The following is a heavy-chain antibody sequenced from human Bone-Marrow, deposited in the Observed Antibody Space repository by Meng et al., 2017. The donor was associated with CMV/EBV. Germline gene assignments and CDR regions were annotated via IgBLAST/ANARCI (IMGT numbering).Heavy chain of an antibody. CDR1: GGSISSYY. V-gene: IGHV4-59*01. J-gene: IGHJ5*02. CDR2: IYYGGST. D-gene: IGHD6-13*01. CDR3: AREIAAGANWFDP. Sequence: SETLSLTCTVSGGSISSYYWSWIRQPPGKGLEWIGYIYYGGSTNYNPSLKSRVTISVDTSKNQFSLKLSSVTAADTAVYYCAREIAAGANWFDPWGQGTLVTVSS.